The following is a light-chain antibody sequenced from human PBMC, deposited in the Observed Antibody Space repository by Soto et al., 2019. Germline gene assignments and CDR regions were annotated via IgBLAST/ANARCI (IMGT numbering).Light chain of an antibody. CDR3: QQYNSYLS. CDR1: QRVYNW. Sequence: IEMTQYPSTVSASVGARVTITCRASQRVYNWLAWYQQKPGKAPILLISSVSTLESGVPSRFIGSGSGPEFTLAISSLQPEDLGTYYCQQYNSYLSFGPGTKVEI. J-gene: IGKJ3*01. V-gene: IGKV1-5*01. CDR2: SVS.